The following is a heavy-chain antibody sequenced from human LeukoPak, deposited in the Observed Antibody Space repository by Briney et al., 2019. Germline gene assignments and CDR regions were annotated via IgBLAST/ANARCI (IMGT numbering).Heavy chain of an antibody. CDR2: IQTSGNT. D-gene: IGHD3-22*01. J-gene: IGHJ3*02. Sequence: PSETLSLTCTVSGGSISGGSYYWNWIRQPAGKGLEWVGRIQTSGNTNYSPSLESRVTISLDTSRNQFSLSLSSVTAADTAVYYCAFTDYDSSGYYYTDAFDIWGQGTMVTVSS. CDR3: AFTDYDSSGYYYTDAFDI. CDR1: GGSISGGSYY. V-gene: IGHV4-61*02.